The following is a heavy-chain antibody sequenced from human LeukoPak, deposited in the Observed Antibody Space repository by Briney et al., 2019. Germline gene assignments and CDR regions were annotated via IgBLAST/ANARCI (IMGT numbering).Heavy chain of an antibody. CDR1: GFTVSDNY. CDR3: ASSSWSSEYFHY. CDR2: FYSGGST. Sequence: GGSLRLSCAASGFTVSDNYMSWLRQAPGKGLEWVSVFYSGGSTRYADSVKGRFTISRDNSKNTLYLQLNSLRAEDTAVYFCASSSWSSEYFHYRGQGTLVTVS. J-gene: IGHJ1*01. D-gene: IGHD6-13*01. V-gene: IGHV3-66*01.